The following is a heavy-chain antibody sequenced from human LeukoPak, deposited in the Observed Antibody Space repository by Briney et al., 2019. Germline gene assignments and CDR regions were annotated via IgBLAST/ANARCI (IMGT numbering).Heavy chain of an antibody. CDR3: ASVKYCSSTSCYRPFSALDY. CDR1: GGSFSGYY. Sequence: SETLSLTCAVYGGSFSGYYWSWIRQPPGKGLEWIGEINHSGSTNYNPSLKSRVTISVDTSKNQFSLKLSSVTAADTTVYYCASVKYCSSTSCYRPFSALDYWGQGTLVTVSS. CDR2: INHSGST. V-gene: IGHV4-34*01. J-gene: IGHJ4*02. D-gene: IGHD2-2*01.